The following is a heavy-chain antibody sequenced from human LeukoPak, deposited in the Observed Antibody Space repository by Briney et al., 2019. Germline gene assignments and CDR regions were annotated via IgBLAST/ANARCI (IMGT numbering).Heavy chain of an antibody. Sequence: SETLSLTCTVSGGSISSYYWSWIRQPAGKGLEWIGRIYTSGSTNYNPSLKSRVTMSVDTSKNQFSLKLSSVTAADTAVYYCASTKGAVAGTSPFDYWGQGTLVTVSS. CDR2: IYTSGST. CDR3: ASTKGAVAGTSPFDY. V-gene: IGHV4-4*07. J-gene: IGHJ4*02. CDR1: GGSISSYY. D-gene: IGHD6-19*01.